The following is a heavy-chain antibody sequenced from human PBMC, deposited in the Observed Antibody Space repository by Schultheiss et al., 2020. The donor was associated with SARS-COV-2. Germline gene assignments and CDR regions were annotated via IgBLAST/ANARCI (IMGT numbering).Heavy chain of an antibody. CDR1: GYTFTGYY. CDR2: ISAYIGNT. Sequence: ASVKVSCKASGYTFTGYYMNWVRQAPGQGLEWMGWISAYIGNTNYAHKLQGRVTMTTDTSTSTAYMELRSLRSDDTAVYYCAALGSYYDFWSGYRSIDYWGQGTLVTVSS. CDR3: AALGSYYDFWSGYRSIDY. D-gene: IGHD3-3*01. V-gene: IGHV1-18*04. J-gene: IGHJ4*02.